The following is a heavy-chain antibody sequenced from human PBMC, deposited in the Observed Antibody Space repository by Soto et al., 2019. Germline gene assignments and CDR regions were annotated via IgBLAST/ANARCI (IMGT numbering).Heavy chain of an antibody. CDR3: ATMGDCGGDCYSGDSETKNDY. CDR1: GGSFSGYY. J-gene: IGHJ4*02. CDR2: IKHSGST. V-gene: IGHV4-34*01. D-gene: IGHD2-21*02. Sequence: PSETLSLTCAVYGGSFSGYYWSWIRQPPGKGLEWIGEIKHSGSTNYNPSLKSRVTISVDTSKNQFSLKLSSVTAADTAVYYCATMGDCGGDCYSGDSETKNDYWGQGTLVTVSS.